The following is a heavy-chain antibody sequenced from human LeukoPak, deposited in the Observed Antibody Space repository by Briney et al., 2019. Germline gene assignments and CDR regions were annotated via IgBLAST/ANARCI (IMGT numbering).Heavy chain of an antibody. CDR3: AREDIVVVPAAMALDY. J-gene: IGHJ4*02. D-gene: IGHD2-2*01. CDR2: ISSSSSYI. CDR1: GITLSGYS. V-gene: IGHV3-21*01. Sequence: GGSLRLSCAASGITLSGYSMNWVRQAPGKGLEWVSSISSSSSYIYYADSVKGRFTISRDNAKNSLYLQMNSLRAEDTAVYYCAREDIVVVPAAMALDYWGQGTLVTVSS.